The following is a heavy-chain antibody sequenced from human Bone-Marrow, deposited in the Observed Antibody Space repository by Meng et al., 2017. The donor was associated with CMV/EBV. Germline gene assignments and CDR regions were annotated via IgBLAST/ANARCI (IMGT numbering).Heavy chain of an antibody. CDR3: ATLSGYSYVDY. V-gene: IGHV4-39*07. Sequence: LQLQAPAPGVVKPPDTLPLTCTVSGGSISSSSYYWGWIRQPPGKGLEWIGSIYYSGSTYYNPSLKSRVTISVDTSKNQFSLKLSSVTAADTAVYYCATLSGYSYVDYWGQGTLVTVSS. J-gene: IGHJ4*02. CDR2: IYYSGST. D-gene: IGHD5-18*01. CDR1: GGSISSSSYY.